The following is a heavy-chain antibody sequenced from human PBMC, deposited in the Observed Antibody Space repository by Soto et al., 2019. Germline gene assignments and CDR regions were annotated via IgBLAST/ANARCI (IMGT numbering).Heavy chain of an antibody. CDR2: IFYTGST. J-gene: IGHJ4*02. CDR3: ARRGIAAAGIDY. V-gene: IGHV4-39*01. CDR1: GGSISTSYY. Sequence: QLQLQESGPGLVKPSETLSLTCTVSGGSISTSYYWGWVRQPPGKGLEWIASIFYTGSTYYNPSLKSRVSISVDTSKKQFSLKLSSVTAADTAVFYCARRGIAAAGIDYWGQGTLVTVSS. D-gene: IGHD6-13*01.